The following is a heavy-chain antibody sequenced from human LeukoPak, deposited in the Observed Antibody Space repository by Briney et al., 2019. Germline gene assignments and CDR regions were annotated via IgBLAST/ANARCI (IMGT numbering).Heavy chain of an antibody. J-gene: IGHJ6*03. CDR1: GISIRSFY. D-gene: IGHD3-10*01. CDR3: ARSPYYYGSGSSYYYMDV. V-gene: IGHV4-59*08. Sequence: SETLSLTCTVSGISIRSFYWSRIRQPPGKGLEWIGYIYSSGSTNYNPSLNSRVTISVDTSKNQVSLELSSVTAADTGVYYCARSPYYYGSGSSYYYMDVWGKGSTVTVSS. CDR2: IYSSGST.